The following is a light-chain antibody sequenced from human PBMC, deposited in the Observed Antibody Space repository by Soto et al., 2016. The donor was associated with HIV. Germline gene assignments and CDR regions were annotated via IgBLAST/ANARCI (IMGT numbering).Light chain of an antibody. CDR1: QGISNS. Sequence: AIRMTQSPSSFSASTGDRVTLTCRASQGISNSLAWYQQNPGKAPKLLIYAASTLQNGVPSRFSGNGSGTNFTFTISSQQPEDIATYYCQHYDSFPYTFGQGAKLEIK. J-gene: IGKJ2*01. CDR2: AAS. V-gene: IGKV1-8*01. CDR3: QHYDSFPYT.